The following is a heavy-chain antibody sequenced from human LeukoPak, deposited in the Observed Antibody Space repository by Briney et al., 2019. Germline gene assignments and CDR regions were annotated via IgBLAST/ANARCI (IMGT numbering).Heavy chain of an antibody. V-gene: IGHV5-51*01. J-gene: IGHJ4*02. Sequence: GESLKISCEGSGYTFTNYWSAWVRQMPGKGLEWMGIIYLGDSETRYSPSFQGQVTISADKSISTAYLQWSSLKASDTAMYYCARHRDPRLRFLDLDYWGQGTLVTVSS. CDR1: GYTFTNYW. D-gene: IGHD3-3*01. CDR3: ARHRDPRLRFLDLDY. CDR2: IYLGDSET.